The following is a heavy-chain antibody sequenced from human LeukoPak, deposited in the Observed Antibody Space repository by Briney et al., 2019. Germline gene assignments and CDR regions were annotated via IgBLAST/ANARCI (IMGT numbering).Heavy chain of an antibody. J-gene: IGHJ6*03. CDR2: INPNSGGT. CDR1: GYTFTGYY. CDR3: AKVTMVRGVIVVGGVAPYYYYMDV. D-gene: IGHD3-10*01. V-gene: IGHV1-2*02. Sequence: GASVKVSCKASGYTFTGYYMHWVRQAPGQGLEWMGWINPNSGGTNYAQKFQGRVTMTRDTSISTAYMELSRLRSDDTAVYYCAKVTMVRGVIVVGGVAPYYYYMDVWGKGTTVTISS.